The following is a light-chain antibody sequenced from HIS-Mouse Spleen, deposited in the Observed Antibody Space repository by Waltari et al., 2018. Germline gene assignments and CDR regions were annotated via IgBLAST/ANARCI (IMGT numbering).Light chain of an antibody. Sequence: EIVLTQSPGTLSLSPGERAHLSCRASQSVSSSYLAWYQQNTGQAPRLPIYGASSRATGIPDRFSGSGSGTDFTLTISRLEPEDFAVYYCQQYGSSPWTFGQGTKVEIK. CDR3: QQYGSSPWT. CDR2: GAS. CDR1: QSVSSSY. V-gene: IGKV3-20*01. J-gene: IGKJ1*01.